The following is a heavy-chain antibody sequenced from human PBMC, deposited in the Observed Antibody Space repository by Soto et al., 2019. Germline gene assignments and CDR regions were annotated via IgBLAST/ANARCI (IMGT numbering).Heavy chain of an antibody. V-gene: IGHV6-1*01. CDR1: GDSVSSNSAA. D-gene: IGHD2-2*01. Sequence: SQTLSLTCAISGDSVSSNSAAWNWIRQSPSRGLEWLGRTYYRSKWYNDYAVSVKSRITINPDTSKNQFSLQLNSVTPEDTAVYYCARDQCSSTSCYDPYYYYYMDVWGKGTTVTVSS. CDR2: TYYRSKWYN. CDR3: ARDQCSSTSCYDPYYYYYMDV. J-gene: IGHJ6*03.